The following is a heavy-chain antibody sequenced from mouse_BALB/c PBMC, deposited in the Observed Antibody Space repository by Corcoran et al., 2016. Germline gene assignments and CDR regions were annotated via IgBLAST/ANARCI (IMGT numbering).Heavy chain of an antibody. CDR1: GYTFTSYV. D-gene: IGHD2-1*01. CDR3: AREGNYVREYFDY. CDR2: INPYNDGT. Sequence: EVQLQQSGPELVKPGASVKMSCKASGYTFTSYVMHWVKQKPGQGLEWIGYINPYNDGTKYNEKFKGKATLTSDKSSSTAYMELSSLTSEDSAVYYCAREGNYVREYFDYWGQGTTLTVSS. V-gene: IGHV1S136*01. J-gene: IGHJ2*01.